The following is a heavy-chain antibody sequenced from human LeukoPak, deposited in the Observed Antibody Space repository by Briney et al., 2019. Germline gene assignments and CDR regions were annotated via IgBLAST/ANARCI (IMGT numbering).Heavy chain of an antibody. J-gene: IGHJ5*02. D-gene: IGHD2-21*02. CDR3: AREGVTAKRDWFDP. Sequence: VASVKVSCKASGFTFTAYHMHWVRQAPGQGLEWMGWINPNSGGTNYAQKFQGRVTMTRDTSISTAYMELSRLRSDDTAVYYCAREGVTAKRDWFDPWGQGTLVTVSS. V-gene: IGHV1-2*02. CDR1: GFTFTAYH. CDR2: INPNSGGT.